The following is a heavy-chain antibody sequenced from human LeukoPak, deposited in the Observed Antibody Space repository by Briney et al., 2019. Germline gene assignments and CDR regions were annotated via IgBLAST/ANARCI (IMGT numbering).Heavy chain of an antibody. J-gene: IGHJ5*02. CDR2: INPNSGGT. Sequence: ASVKVSCKASGYTFTDYYMHWVRQAPGQGPEWMGWINPNSGGTNYAQKFQGRVTMTRDTSISTAYMELTRLRYDDTAVYYCAIEESWDLGLGPWGQGTLVTVSS. V-gene: IGHV1-2*02. CDR3: AIEESWDLGLGP. D-gene: IGHD1-26*01. CDR1: GYTFTDYY.